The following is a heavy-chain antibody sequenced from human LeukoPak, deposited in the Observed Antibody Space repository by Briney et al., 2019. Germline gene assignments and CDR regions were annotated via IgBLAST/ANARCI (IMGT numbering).Heavy chain of an antibody. V-gene: IGHV4-34*01. Sequence: SETLSLTCTVSGGSISSYYWSWIRQPPGKGLEWIGEINHSGSTNYNPSLKSRVTISVDTSKNQFSLKLSSVTAADTAVYYCARGRTYGGNLDYWGQGTLVTVSS. CDR2: INHSGST. D-gene: IGHD4-23*01. CDR1: GGSISSYY. CDR3: ARGRTYGGNLDY. J-gene: IGHJ4*02.